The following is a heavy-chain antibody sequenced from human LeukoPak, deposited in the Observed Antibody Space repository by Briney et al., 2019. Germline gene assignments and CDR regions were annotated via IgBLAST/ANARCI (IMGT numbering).Heavy chain of an antibody. J-gene: IGHJ6*03. CDR2: ISSSCSTI. CDR1: GFTFRDYY. D-gene: IGHD3-22*01. Sequence: PGGSLRLSCAASGFTFRDYYMSWIRQAPGKGLEWVSYISSSCSTIYYADSVKGRVTISRENPKNSLYLQMNRLRGEDTAVYYCAILYYDSSGYYYSAYYYYMDVWGKGTTVTISS. V-gene: IGHV3-11*01. CDR3: AILYYDSSGYYYSAYYYYMDV.